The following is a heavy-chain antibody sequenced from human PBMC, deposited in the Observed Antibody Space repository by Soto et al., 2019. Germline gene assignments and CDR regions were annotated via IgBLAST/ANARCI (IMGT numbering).Heavy chain of an antibody. D-gene: IGHD6-13*01. J-gene: IGHJ6*02. CDR2: MSYDGRNK. CDR3: ARGEISGSYPGYYGLDV. V-gene: IGHV3-30*04. Sequence: PGGSLRLSCAVSGFTFSIYSMHWVRQAPGKGLEWVALMSYDGRNKDHADSVKGRFTISRDNSKNTLYLEMNSLRAEDTAVYYCARGEISGSYPGYYGLDVWGQGTTVTVSS. CDR1: GFTFSIYS.